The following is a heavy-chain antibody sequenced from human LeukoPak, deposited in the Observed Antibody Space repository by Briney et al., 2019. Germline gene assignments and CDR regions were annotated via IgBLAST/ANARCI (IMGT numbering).Heavy chain of an antibody. Sequence: SETLSLTCTVSGDSIGGSIAYWGWIRQPPGKGLEWIGSVHYSGSTYYSLSLKSRATISVDTSKKQFPLKLSFVTAADTAVYYCARRCSGNTCHSAGVVYWGQGTLVTVSS. J-gene: IGHJ4*02. CDR3: ARRCSGNTCHSAGVVY. V-gene: IGHV4-39*01. D-gene: IGHD2-15*01. CDR2: VHYSGST. CDR1: GDSIGGSIAY.